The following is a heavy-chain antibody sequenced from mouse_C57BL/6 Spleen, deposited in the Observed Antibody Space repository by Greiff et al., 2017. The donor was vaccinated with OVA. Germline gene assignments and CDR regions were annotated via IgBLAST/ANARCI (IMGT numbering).Heavy chain of an antibody. Sequence: EVQLQQSGAELVKPGASVKLSCTASGFNITDYYMHWVKQRTEQGLEWIGRIDPEDGETKYAPKFQGKATITADTSSNTAYLQLSSLTSEDTAVYYCARIYDGYPGRYWGQGTTLTVSS. J-gene: IGHJ2*01. CDR1: GFNITDYY. CDR3: ARIYDGYPGRY. CDR2: IDPEDGET. V-gene: IGHV14-2*01. D-gene: IGHD2-3*01.